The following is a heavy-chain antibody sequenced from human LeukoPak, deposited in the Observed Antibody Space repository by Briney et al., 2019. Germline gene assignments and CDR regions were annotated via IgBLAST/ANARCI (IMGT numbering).Heavy chain of an antibody. CDR2: ISAYNGNT. CDR1: GYTFTSYG. Sequence: ASVKVSCKASGYTFTSYGISWVRQAPGQGLEWMGWISAYNGNTNYAQKFQGRVTMTRDTSISTAYMELSRLRSDDTAVYYCARGIFDYYDSSGYYPADYWGQGTLVTVSS. J-gene: IGHJ4*02. V-gene: IGHV1-18*01. CDR3: ARGIFDYYDSSGYYPADY. D-gene: IGHD3-22*01.